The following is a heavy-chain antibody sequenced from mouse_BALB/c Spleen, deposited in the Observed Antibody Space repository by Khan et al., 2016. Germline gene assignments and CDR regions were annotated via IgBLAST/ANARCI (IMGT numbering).Heavy chain of an antibody. Sequence: QVRLQPSGAELARPGASVKMSCKASGYTFTSYTMFWVKQRPGQGLEWLGYVNPSNDYTDYNQTFKDKATLTADKSSSTAYMQLNSLTSEDSAVYYCAREGWLLGFFDYWGQGTTLTVSS. J-gene: IGHJ2*01. CDR1: GYTFTSYT. D-gene: IGHD2-3*01. CDR3: AREGWLLGFFDY. V-gene: IGHV1-4*01. CDR2: VNPSNDYT.